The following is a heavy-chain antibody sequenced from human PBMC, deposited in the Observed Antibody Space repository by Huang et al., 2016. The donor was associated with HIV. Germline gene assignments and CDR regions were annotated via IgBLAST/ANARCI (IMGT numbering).Heavy chain of an antibody. CDR2: IKQDESEK. J-gene: IGHJ6*02. CDR1: TFTFGAYW. V-gene: IGHV3-7*01. D-gene: IGHD1-7*01. CDR3: ATKTAGMDI. Sequence: VESGGRSVQPGGSITLSCVGSTFTFGAYWMSWVRQPPGKGLELVANIKQDESEKYYVDSVKGRFNISRDNARKVLFLEMDNLRVEDTAMYFCATKTAGMDIWGQGTTVTVSS.